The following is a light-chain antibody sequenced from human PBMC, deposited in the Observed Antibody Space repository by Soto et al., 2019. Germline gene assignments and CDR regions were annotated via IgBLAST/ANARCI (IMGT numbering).Light chain of an antibody. CDR1: QSVSSY. J-gene: IGKJ4*01. V-gene: IGKV3-11*01. Sequence: EIVLTQSPATLSLSPGERATLSCRASQSVSSYLAWYQQKPGQAPRLLIYDASSRATGIPARFSGSGSGTDFTLSIRSLEPEDLAVYYCQQRSNWLFGGGTKVEIK. CDR3: QQRSNWL. CDR2: DAS.